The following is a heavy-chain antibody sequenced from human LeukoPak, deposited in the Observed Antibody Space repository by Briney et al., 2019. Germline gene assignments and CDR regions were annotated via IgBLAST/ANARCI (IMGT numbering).Heavy chain of an antibody. CDR1: GFTSSSNW. CDR2: MNNDGSSI. V-gene: IGHV3-74*01. Sequence: GGSLRLSCAASGFTSSSNWMHWVRQAPGQGLVWVSRMNNDGSSISYAESVKGRFTISRDNVKNTLYLQMNSLRAEDTAVYYCATSMAGYNWFDPWGQGTLVTVSS. J-gene: IGHJ5*02. D-gene: IGHD3-22*01. CDR3: ATSMAGYNWFDP.